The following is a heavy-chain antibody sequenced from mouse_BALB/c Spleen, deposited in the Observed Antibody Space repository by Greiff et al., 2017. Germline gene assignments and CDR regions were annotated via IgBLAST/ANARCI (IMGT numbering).Heavy chain of an antibody. V-gene: IGHV1S135*01. CDR2: IDPYNGGT. D-gene: IGHD1-1*01. CDR1: GYAFTSYN. CDR3: ARTDYGSSYYYAMDY. Sequence: EVKLLESGPELVKPGASVKVSCKASGYAFTSYNMYWVKQSHGKSLEWIGYIDPYNGGTSYNQKFKGKATLTVDKSSSTAYMHLNSLTSEDSAVYYCARTDYGSSYYYAMDYWGQGTSVTVSS. J-gene: IGHJ4*01.